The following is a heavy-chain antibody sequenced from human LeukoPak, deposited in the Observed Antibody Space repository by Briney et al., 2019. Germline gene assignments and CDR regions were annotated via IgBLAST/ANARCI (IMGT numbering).Heavy chain of an antibody. J-gene: IGHJ5*02. CDR3: ARRHVLLWFGELLSDRWFDP. CDR2: IYYSGST. D-gene: IGHD3-10*01. CDR1: GGSISSSSYY. Sequence: SETLSLTRTVSGGSISSSSYYWGWIRQPPGKGLEWIGSIYYSGSTYYNPSLKSRVTISVDTSKNQFSLKLSSVTAADTAVYYCARRHVLLWFGELLSDRWFDPWGQGTLVTVSS. V-gene: IGHV4-39*07.